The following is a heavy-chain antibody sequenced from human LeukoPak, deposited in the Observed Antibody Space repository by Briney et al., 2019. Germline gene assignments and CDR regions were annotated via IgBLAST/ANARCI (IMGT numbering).Heavy chain of an antibody. V-gene: IGHV4-39*07. CDR3: ARDFYDFWSGSYYYYMDV. Sequence: SETLSLTCTVSGGSISSSSYYWGWIRQPPGKGLEWIGSIYHSGSTYYNPSLKSRVTISVDTSKNQFSLKLSSVTAADTAVYYCARDFYDFWSGSYYYYMDVWGKGTTVTVSS. CDR2: IYHSGST. CDR1: GGSISSSSYY. J-gene: IGHJ6*03. D-gene: IGHD3-3*01.